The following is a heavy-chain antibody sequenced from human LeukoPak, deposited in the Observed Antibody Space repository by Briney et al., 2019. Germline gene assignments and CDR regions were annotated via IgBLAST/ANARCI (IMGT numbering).Heavy chain of an antibody. CDR3: AKLPIKLALNRIEF. CDR1: GFNFRTYG. J-gene: IGHJ4*02. Sequence: GGSLRLSCATSGFNFRTYGMSWIRQAPGKGLEWVAGISGSSYTTHYAGSVKGRFTISRDNSKNTLFLQMDNLRVEDTAVYYCAKLPIKLALNRIEFWSQGSLVTVTS. V-gene: IGHV3-23*01. CDR2: ISGSSYTT. D-gene: IGHD2/OR15-2a*01.